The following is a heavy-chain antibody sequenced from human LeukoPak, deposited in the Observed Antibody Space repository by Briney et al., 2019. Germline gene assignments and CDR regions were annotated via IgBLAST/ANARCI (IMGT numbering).Heavy chain of an antibody. J-gene: IGHJ3*02. CDR2: IYYSGRT. CDR3: ARSYCGGDCYLWAFDI. CDR1: GGSISSYY. D-gene: IGHD2-21*02. Sequence: SXTLSLTCTVSGGSISSYYWSWIRQPPGKGGEGIGYIYYSGRTNYNTYLKRRVNISVEKSKNQFSLKMRYTAAADTAVYYCARSYCGGDCYLWAFDIWGQGTMVTVSS. V-gene: IGHV4-59*01.